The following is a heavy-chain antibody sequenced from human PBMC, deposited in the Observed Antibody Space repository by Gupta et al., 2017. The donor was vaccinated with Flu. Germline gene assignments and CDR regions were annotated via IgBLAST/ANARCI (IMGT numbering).Heavy chain of an antibody. J-gene: IGHJ4*02. Sequence: QAQLVESGGAVVQPRRSRRPSCAASGFTFSSYGLKWARQGPGTGLEWVAVIWYDGSDKYYADSVKGRFTISRDKSKNTLYLQMNSLRAEDTAVYYCARDGEHYDILTGYHKYYFDYWGQGTLVTVSS. CDR1: GFTFSSYG. V-gene: IGHV3-33*01. D-gene: IGHD3-9*01. CDR3: ARDGEHYDILTGYHKYYFDY. CDR2: IWYDGSDK.